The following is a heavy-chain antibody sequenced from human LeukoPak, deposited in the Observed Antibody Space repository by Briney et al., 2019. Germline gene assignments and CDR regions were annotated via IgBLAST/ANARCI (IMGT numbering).Heavy chain of an antibody. CDR3: ARSLGDYYFDY. J-gene: IGHJ4*02. D-gene: IGHD3-10*01. V-gene: IGHV3-48*03. CDR1: GFTFSSYE. CDR2: ISSSGNTI. Sequence: GGSLRLSCAASGFTFSSYEMNWVRQAPGKGLEWVSYISSSGNTIYYADSMKGRFTISRDNAKNSLYLQMNSLRAEDTAVYYCARSLGDYYFDYWGQGTLVTVSS.